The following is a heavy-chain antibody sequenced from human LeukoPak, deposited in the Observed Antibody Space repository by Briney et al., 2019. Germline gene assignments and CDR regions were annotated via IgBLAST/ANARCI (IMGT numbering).Heavy chain of an antibody. V-gene: IGHV4-59*01. J-gene: IGHJ6*02. CDR2: IYYSGST. Sequence: PSETLSLTCTVSGGSISSYYWSWIRQPPGKGLEWIGYIYYSGSTNYNPSLKSRVTISVDTSKNQFSLKLSSVTAADTAVYYCARVRHYYGMDVWGQGTTVTVSS. CDR1: GGSISSYY. CDR3: ARVRHYYGMDV.